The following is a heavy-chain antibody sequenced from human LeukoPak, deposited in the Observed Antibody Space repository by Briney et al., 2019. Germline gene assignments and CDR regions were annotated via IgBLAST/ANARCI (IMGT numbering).Heavy chain of an antibody. V-gene: IGHV4-34*01. CDR3: ARGGGYSSGWPFDY. J-gene: IGHJ4*02. D-gene: IGHD6-19*01. CDR1: GGSFSGYC. CDR2: INHSGST. Sequence: SETLSLTCAVYGGSFSGYCWSWIRQPPGKGLEWVGEINHSGSTNYNPSLKSRVTISVDTSKNQFSLKLSSVTAADTAVYYCARGGGYSSGWPFDYWGQGTLVTVSS.